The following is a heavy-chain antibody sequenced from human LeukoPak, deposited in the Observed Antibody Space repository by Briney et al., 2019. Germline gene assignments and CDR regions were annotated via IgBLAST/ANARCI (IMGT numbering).Heavy chain of an antibody. V-gene: IGHV4-39*07. Sequence: TLSLTCTVSGGSISSSSYYWGWIRQPPGKGLEWIGSIYYSGSTYYNPSLKSRVTISVDTSKNQFSLKLSSVTAADTAVYYCARDGYCSSTSCYTHFDYWGQGTLVTVSS. J-gene: IGHJ4*02. CDR1: GGSISSSSYY. D-gene: IGHD2-2*02. CDR3: ARDGYCSSTSCYTHFDY. CDR2: IYYSGST.